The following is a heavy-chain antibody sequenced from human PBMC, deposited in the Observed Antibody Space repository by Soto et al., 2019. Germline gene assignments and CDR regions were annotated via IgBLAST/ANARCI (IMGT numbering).Heavy chain of an antibody. D-gene: IGHD1-1*01. Sequence: QVQLVQSGAEVKKPGASVKVSCKASGYTFTSYDINWVRQATGQGLEWMGWMNPNSGNTGYAQKFQGRVTMTRNTCISTAYMELSSLRSEDTSVYYCARQVYGVGTTEDYYYYGMDVSRQGTTVTVSS. CDR1: GYTFTSYD. V-gene: IGHV1-8*01. J-gene: IGHJ6*02. CDR2: MNPNSGNT. CDR3: ARQVYGVGTTEDYYYYGMDV.